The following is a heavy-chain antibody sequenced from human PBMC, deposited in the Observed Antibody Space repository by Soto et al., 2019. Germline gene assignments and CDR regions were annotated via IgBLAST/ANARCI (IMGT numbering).Heavy chain of an antibody. CDR2: ISLYSDGT. Sequence: QGQLVQSGGEVKRPGASVKVSCKTSGYTFSNYGITWVRQAPGQPLEWLGWISLYSDGTNYAQKFQGRVSMTTDTSTTTAYMELRSLRSDDTPVYYCARVVPGAEAWFGPWGQGTLVTVSS. CDR1: GYTFSNYG. D-gene: IGHD2-2*01. J-gene: IGHJ5*02. V-gene: IGHV1-18*01. CDR3: ARVVPGAEAWFGP.